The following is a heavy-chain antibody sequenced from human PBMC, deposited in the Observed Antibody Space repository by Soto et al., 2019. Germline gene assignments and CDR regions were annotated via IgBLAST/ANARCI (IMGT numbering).Heavy chain of an antibody. CDR1: GFSLSTSGVG. D-gene: IGHD6-19*01. CDR2: IYWDDDK. Sequence: GSGPTLVNPTQTLTLTCTFSGFSLSTSGVGVGWIRQPPGKALEWLAFIYWDDDKRYSPSLRSRLAITKDTSKNQVVLIMTNVDPMDTAAYFCAHRRIGVSQWYYGDFGYWGQGTLVTVSS. V-gene: IGHV2-5*02. J-gene: IGHJ4*02. CDR3: AHRRIGVSQWYYGDFGY.